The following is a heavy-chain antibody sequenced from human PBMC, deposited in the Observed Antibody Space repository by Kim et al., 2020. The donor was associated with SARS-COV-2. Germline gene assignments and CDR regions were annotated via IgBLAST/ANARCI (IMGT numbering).Heavy chain of an antibody. CDR2: INHSGST. V-gene: IGHV4-34*01. CDR1: GGSFSGYY. J-gene: IGHJ5*02. CDR3: ARGFLRYLRSSHLIPRWFDP. D-gene: IGHD3-9*01. Sequence: SETLSLTCAVYGGSFSGYYWSWIRQPPGKGLEWIGEINHSGSTNYNPSLKSRVTISVDTSKNQFSLKLSSVTAADTAVYYCARGFLRYLRSSHLIPRWFDPWGQGTLVTVSS.